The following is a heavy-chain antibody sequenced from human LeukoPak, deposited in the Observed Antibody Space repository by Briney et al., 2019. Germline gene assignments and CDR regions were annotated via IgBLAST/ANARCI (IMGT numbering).Heavy chain of an antibody. Sequence: ASVKVSCKASGYTFNNHYMYWVRQAPGQGLEWMGVINPSGGSTSYAQKFQGRVTMTRDTSTRTVYMEVNSLRSEDTAVYYCARQGTYSSAIGMGYWGQGTLVTVSS. CDR2: INPSGGST. V-gene: IGHV1-46*02. D-gene: IGHD6-19*01. CDR1: GYTFNNHY. J-gene: IGHJ4*02. CDR3: ARQGTYSSAIGMGY.